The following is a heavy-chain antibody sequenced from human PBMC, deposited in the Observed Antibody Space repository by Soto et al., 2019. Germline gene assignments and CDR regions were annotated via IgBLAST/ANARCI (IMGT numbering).Heavy chain of an antibody. CDR1: GGSFSVYY. CDR2: IYARGRP. Sequence: LSLTCTIYGGSFSVYYWSWILQYTGQGLEWIGYIYARGRPYYNPSLRRRVSISADRSKNQISLNLTSPTAADTAGYDCASGVVSTPPQYWGRGALVTVSS. J-gene: IGHJ4*02. CDR3: ASGVVSTPPQY. V-gene: IGHV4-59*01. D-gene: IGHD2-8*02.